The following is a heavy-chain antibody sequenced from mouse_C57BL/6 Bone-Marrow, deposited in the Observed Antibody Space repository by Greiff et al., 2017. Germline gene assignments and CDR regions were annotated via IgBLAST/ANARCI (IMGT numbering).Heavy chain of an antibody. CDR3: TLYDGVPFDV. V-gene: IGHV1-5*01. D-gene: IGHD2-3*01. J-gene: IGHJ1*03. CDR2: IYPGNSDT. CDR1: GYTFTSYW. Sequence: VQLQQSGTVLARPGASVKMSCKTSGYTFTSYWMHWVKQRPGQGLEWIGAIYPGNSDTSYNQKFKGKAKLTAVTSASTAYRELSRLTNEDSAVYYCTLYDGVPFDVWGTGTTVTVSS.